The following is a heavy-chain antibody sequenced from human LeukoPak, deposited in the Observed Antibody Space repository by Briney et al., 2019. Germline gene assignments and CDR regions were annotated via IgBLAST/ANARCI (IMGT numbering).Heavy chain of an antibody. CDR1: GGTFSSYA. D-gene: IGHD3-10*01. CDR3: ATGLGVTMVRGDYYYHMDV. J-gene: IGHJ6*02. CDR2: IIPIFGTA. Sequence: SVKVSCKTSGGTFSSYAISWVRQAPGQGLEWMGGIIPIFGTANYAQKFQGRITITADEFMSTAYMELSSLRSEDTAVYYCATGLGVTMVRGDYYYHMDVWGQGTTVTVSS. V-gene: IGHV1-69*13.